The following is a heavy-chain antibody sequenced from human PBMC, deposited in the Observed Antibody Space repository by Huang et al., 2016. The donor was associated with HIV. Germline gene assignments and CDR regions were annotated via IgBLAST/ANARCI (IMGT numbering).Heavy chain of an antibody. CDR1: GGSISSSSYY. J-gene: IGHJ4*02. D-gene: IGHD1-26*01. Sequence: QLQLQESGPGLVKPSETLSLTCTVSGGSISSSSYYWGWIRQPPGKGLEWIGGIYYSGSTYDNPSLKSRVTISVDTSKNQFSLKLSSVTAADTAVYYCARLLYRYYFDYWGQGTLVTVSS. CDR3: ARLLYRYYFDY. CDR2: IYYSGST. V-gene: IGHV4-39*01.